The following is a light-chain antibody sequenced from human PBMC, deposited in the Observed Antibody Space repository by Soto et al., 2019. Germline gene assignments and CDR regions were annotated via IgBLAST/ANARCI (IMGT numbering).Light chain of an antibody. V-gene: IGKV3-15*01. CDR2: GAY. J-gene: IGKJ1*01. CDR3: HQYNYWPPT. CDR1: QRISNN. Sequence: EIVMTQSPATLSVSPGEGATLSCRASQRISNNLAWYQHKPGQAPRLLFSGAYTRATGIHARFSGSGSGTEFTLTISSLQSEDIAVYYCHQYNYWPPTFGQGTKVESK.